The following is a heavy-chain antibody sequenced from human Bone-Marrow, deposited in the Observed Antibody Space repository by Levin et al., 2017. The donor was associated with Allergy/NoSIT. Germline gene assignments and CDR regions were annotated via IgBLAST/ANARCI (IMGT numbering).Heavy chain of an antibody. J-gene: IGHJ6*02. CDR3: ARAGDWESSVWYGTKDYAMEF. D-gene: IGHD6-19*01. Sequence: PSETLSLTCNVSGVSINNYFWSWIRQPPGKGLEWIGYIYSTASSSYNPSLKNRVTMSIETSKNQVSLKLRSVTAADTAVYYCARAGDWESSVWYGTKDYAMEFWVQGTTVTVSS. V-gene: IGHV4-59*01. CDR2: IYSTASS. CDR1: GVSINNYF.